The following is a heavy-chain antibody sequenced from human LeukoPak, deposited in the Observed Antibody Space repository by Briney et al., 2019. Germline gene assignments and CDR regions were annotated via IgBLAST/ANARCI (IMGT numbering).Heavy chain of an antibody. Sequence: LETLSLTCAVSGYSISSGYCWGCIRQPPGKGLEWIGSIYHSGSTYYNPSPKSRVTISVDTSKNQFSLKLSSVTAADTAVYYSARHTPRGYYYDSSGFSVYYFGYWGRGTLVTVSS. CDR1: GYSISSGYC. D-gene: IGHD3-22*01. CDR3: ARHTPRGYYYDSSGFSVYYFGY. CDR2: IYHSGST. J-gene: IGHJ4*02. V-gene: IGHV4-38-2*01.